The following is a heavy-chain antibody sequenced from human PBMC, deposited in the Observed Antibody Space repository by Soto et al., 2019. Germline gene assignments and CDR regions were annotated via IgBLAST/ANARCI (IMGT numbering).Heavy chain of an antibody. V-gene: IGHV3-33*01. D-gene: IGHD6-13*01. CDR2: IWYDGSNK. J-gene: IGHJ6*02. CDR1: GFTFSSYG. CDR3: ARDGGYSSSWLRGYYYYYGMDV. Sequence: QVQLVESGGGVVQPGRSLRLSCAASGFTFSSYGMLWVRQAPGKGLEWVAVIWYDGSNKYYADSVKGRFTISRDNSKNTLYLQMNSLRAEDTAVYYCARDGGYSSSWLRGYYYYYGMDVWGQGTTVTVSS.